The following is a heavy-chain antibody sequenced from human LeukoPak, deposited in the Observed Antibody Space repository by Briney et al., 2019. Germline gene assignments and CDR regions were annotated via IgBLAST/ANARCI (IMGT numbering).Heavy chain of an antibody. D-gene: IGHD3-22*01. J-gene: IGHJ4*02. Sequence: PGGSLRLSCAASGFTFSSYAMSWVRQAPGKGLEWVSAISGSGGSTYYADSVKGRFTISRDNSKNTLYLQMNSLRAEDTAVYYCAKAPSITMIVVVIGTDYWGQGTLVTVSS. V-gene: IGHV3-23*01. CDR2: ISGSGGST. CDR1: GFTFSSYA. CDR3: AKAPSITMIVVVIGTDY.